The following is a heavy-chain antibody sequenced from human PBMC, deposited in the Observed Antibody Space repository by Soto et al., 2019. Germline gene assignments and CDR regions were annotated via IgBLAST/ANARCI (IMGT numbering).Heavy chain of an antibody. J-gene: IGHJ4*02. V-gene: IGHV1-24*01. D-gene: IGHD3-3*01. CDR2: FDPEDGET. Sequence: ASVKVSCKVSGYTLTELSMHWVRQAPGKGLEWMGGFDPEDGETIYAQKFQARVTMTEDTSTDTAYMELSSLRSEDTAVFFFATRQITIFGVVSLFDYWGQGTLVTVSS. CDR1: GYTLTELS. CDR3: ATRQITIFGVVSLFDY.